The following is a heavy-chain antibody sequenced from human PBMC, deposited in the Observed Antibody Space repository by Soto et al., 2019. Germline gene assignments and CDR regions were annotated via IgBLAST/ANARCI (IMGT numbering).Heavy chain of an antibody. CDR1: GFMFSTYL. V-gene: IGHV3-7*01. J-gene: IGHJ6*02. CDR3: VGALTYEVPYYYYGMDF. Sequence: PGGSLRLTCEASGFMFSTYLMSWVRHAPGKGLEWVANIKQGGNEKFYVDSVKGRFTISRDNAKKSLFLQMNSLRPEDTAVYYCVGALTYEVPYYYYGMDFWGQGTTVTVSS. CDR2: IKQGGNEK. D-gene: IGHD3-16*01.